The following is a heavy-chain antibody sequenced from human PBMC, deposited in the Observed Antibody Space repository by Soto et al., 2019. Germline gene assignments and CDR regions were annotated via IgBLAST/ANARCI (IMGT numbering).Heavy chain of an antibody. CDR1: GFTFSSYG. CDR3: AKDTSYYYDSSGYYFHY. Sequence: QVQLVESGGGVVQPGGSLRLSCAASGFTFSSYGMHWVRQAPGKGLEWVAVISSGGSNKYYADSVKGRFTISRDNSKNTLQLQMNRLRAEDTDVYYCAKDTSYYYDSSGYYFHYWGQVTLVTVSS. D-gene: IGHD3-22*01. J-gene: IGHJ4*02. CDR2: ISSGGSNK. V-gene: IGHV3-30*18.